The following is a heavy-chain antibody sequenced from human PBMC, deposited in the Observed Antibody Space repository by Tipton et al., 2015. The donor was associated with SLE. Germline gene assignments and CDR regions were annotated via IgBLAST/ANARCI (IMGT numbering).Heavy chain of an antibody. CDR1: GFTFSNYW. V-gene: IGHV3-7*02. Sequence: SLRLSCAASGFTFSNYWMSWVRQAPGKELEWVANIKEDGSEKNYVDSVKGRFTVSRDNAKNSVYLQMNSLRVDDTAVYYCARGGSDSAMYWEEWGQGTVVTVSS. D-gene: IGHD2-8*02. J-gene: IGHJ4*02. CDR3: ARGGSDSAMYWEE. CDR2: IKEDGSEK.